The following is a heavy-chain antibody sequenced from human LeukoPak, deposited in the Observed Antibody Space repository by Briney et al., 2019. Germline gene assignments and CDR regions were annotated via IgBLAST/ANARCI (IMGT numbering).Heavy chain of an antibody. Sequence: PSETLSLTCTVSGGSISSYYWSWIGQPPGKGLEWIGFIYYSGSANYNPSLRSRVTISVDTSKNQFSLKLTSVTAADTAVYYCARTGVVATSYFFDYWGQGTLVAVSS. V-gene: IGHV4-59*01. D-gene: IGHD5-12*01. CDR1: GGSISSYY. CDR2: IYYSGSA. CDR3: ARTGVVATSYFFDY. J-gene: IGHJ4*02.